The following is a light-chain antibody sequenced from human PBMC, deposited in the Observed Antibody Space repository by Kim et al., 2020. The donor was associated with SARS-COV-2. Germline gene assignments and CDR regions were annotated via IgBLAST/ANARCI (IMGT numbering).Light chain of an antibody. CDR2: VVN. CDR3: CSYAGGDIGV. CDR1: SSDVGGYDH. V-gene: IGLV2-23*02. J-gene: IGLJ3*02. Sequence: GQSITIACTGPSSDVGGYDHVSWYKQNPGKAPRLIIYVVNKRPSGLSNRFSGSKSGNTASLTVSGLRAEDEADYYCCSYAGGDIGVFGGGTKLTVL.